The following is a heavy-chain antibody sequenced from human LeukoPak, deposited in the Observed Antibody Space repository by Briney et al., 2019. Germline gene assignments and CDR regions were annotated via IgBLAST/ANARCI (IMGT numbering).Heavy chain of an antibody. CDR3: AREVVVTADWFDP. CDR2: IYYSGST. D-gene: IGHD2-21*02. CDR1: GGSISSGGYY. J-gene: IGHJ5*02. V-gene: IGHV4-31*03. Sequence: SETLSLTCTVSGGSISSGGYYWSWIRQHPGQGLEWIGYIYYSGSTYYNPSLKSRVTISVDTSKNQFSLKLSPVTAADTAVYYCAREVVVTADWFDPWGQGTLVTVSS.